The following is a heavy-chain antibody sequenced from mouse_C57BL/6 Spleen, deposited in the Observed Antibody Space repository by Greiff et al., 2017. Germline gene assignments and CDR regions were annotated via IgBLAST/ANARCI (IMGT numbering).Heavy chain of an antibody. CDR3: ARDLLYYSNYVGWFAY. CDR1: GFTFSSYA. V-gene: IGHV5-4*01. D-gene: IGHD2-5*01. J-gene: IGHJ3*01. Sequence: EVMLVESGGGLVKPGGSLKLSCAASGFTFSSYAVSWVRQTPEKRLEWVATISDGGSYTYYPDNVKGRFTISRDNAKNNLYLQMSHLKSEDTAMYYCARDLLYYSNYVGWFAYWGQGTLVTVSA. CDR2: ISDGGSYT.